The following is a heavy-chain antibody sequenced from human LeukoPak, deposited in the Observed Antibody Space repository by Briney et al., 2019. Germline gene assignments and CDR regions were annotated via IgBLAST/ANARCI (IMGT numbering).Heavy chain of an antibody. V-gene: IGHV1-69*01. J-gene: IGHJ4*02. CDR2: IIPLFGTT. CDR1: RDIFNDNA. CDR3: ARVGGDNIRRGELLLMRCYFDN. Sequence: SVKVSCKASRDIFNDNAISWVRQAPGQGLEWMGGIIPLFGTTTFAQRFQGRLTFTADASTSTVYMELNSLRYEDTAMYYCARVGGDNIRRGELLLMRCYFDNWGQGTLVTVSP. D-gene: IGHD3-10*01.